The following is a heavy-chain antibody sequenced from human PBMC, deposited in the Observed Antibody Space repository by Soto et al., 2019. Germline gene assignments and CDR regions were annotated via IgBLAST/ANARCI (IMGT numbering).Heavy chain of an antibody. V-gene: IGHV1-46*03. D-gene: IGHD1-1*01. Sequence: QVQLMQSGAELKSPGATVKISCKTSGYTFTSYFLHWMRQAPGQGLEWMGIIYPSGGGASYTQTFQGRVTMSRDTSTSTVYLELRSLTSEDTAMYYCAREPPDGYNFDSWGQGTLVTVSS. CDR3: AREPPDGYNFDS. J-gene: IGHJ5*01. CDR1: GYTFTSYF. CDR2: IYPSGGGA.